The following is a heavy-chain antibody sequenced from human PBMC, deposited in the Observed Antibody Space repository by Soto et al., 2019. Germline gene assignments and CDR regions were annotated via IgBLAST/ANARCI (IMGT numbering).Heavy chain of an antibody. Sequence: SETLSLTCAVSGYSISSGDYWGWIRQPPGKGLEWIGSIYHSGGTYYNPSLKSRVTISVDTSKNQFSLKLSSVTAADTAVYYCARCRAVDTAMVWFVGRETQKSAGMDVWGQGTTVTVSS. V-gene: IGHV4-38-2*01. CDR2: IYHSGGT. CDR1: GYSISSGDY. D-gene: IGHD5-18*01. CDR3: ARCRAVDTAMVWFVGRETQKSAGMDV. J-gene: IGHJ6*02.